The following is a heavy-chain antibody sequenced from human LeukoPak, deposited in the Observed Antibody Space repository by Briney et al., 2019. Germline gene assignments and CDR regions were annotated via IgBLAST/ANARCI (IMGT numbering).Heavy chain of an antibody. V-gene: IGHV3-30-3*01. CDR1: GFTFSRYA. CDR2: ISYDGSNK. CDR3: ASHYDTSGYHYFDF. D-gene: IGHD3-22*01. J-gene: IGHJ4*02. Sequence: GGSLRLSCAASGFTFSRYAMHWDRQAPGKGLEWVAVISYDGSNKYDSDSVKGGFTISRDSSKNTLYLQMNSLRAEDTAVYYCASHYDTSGYHYFDFRGQGTLVTVSS.